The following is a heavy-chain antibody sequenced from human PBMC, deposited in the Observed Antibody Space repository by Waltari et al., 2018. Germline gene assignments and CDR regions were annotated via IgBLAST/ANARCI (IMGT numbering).Heavy chain of an antibody. D-gene: IGHD5-12*01. CDR2: ISSSCSTI. CDR1: GFTFSSYE. V-gene: IGHV3-48*03. J-gene: IGHJ6*02. Sequence: EVQLVESGGGLVQPGGSLRLSCAASGFTFSSYEMNWVRQAPGKGLEWVSYISSSCSTIYYADSVKGRFTISRDNAKNSLYLQMNSLRAEDTAVYYCAKGYSTKYYYYGMDVWGQGTTVTVSS. CDR3: AKGYSTKYYYYGMDV.